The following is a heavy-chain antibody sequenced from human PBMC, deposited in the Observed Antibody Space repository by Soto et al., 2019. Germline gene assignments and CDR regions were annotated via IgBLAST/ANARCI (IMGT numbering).Heavy chain of an antibody. J-gene: IGHJ5*02. D-gene: IGHD3-10*01. CDR2: ISGSGGST. Sequence: EVQLLESGGGLVQPGGSLRLSCAASGFSFSSYAMSWVRQAPGKGLEWVSAISGSGGSTYYADSVKGRFTISRDNSKNTLYLQMNSLRAEDTAVSYCAKGGDYGSGLFDPWGQGTLVTVSS. V-gene: IGHV3-23*01. CDR3: AKGGDYGSGLFDP. CDR1: GFSFSSYA.